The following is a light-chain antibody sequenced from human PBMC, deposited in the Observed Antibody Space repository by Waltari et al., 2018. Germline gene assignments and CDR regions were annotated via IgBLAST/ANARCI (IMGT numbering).Light chain of an antibody. CDR2: LGS. V-gene: IGKV2-28*01. J-gene: IGKJ4*01. CDR1: QSLLHSNIYNY. CDR3: MQALQTPFT. Sequence: DIVMTQSPLSLAVTPGEPASISCRSSQSLLHSNIYNYLAWYLQKPGQSPQLLIYLGSSRASGVPDRFTGSGSCTDFTLKISRVEAEDVGVYYCMQALQTPFTFGGGTKVEIK.